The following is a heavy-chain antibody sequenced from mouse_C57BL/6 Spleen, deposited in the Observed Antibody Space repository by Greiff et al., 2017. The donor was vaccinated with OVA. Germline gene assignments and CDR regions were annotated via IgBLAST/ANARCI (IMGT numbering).Heavy chain of an antibody. V-gene: IGHV1-69*01. CDR3: ARWDY. CDR2: IDPSDSYT. CDR1: GYTFTSYW. J-gene: IGHJ2*01. Sequence: QVQLQQPGAELVMPGASVKLSCKASGYTFTSYWMHWVKQRPGQGLEWIGEIDPSDSYTNSNQKFKGKSTLAVDKSSSTAYMQLSSLTSEDSAVYYCARWDYWGQGTTLTVSS.